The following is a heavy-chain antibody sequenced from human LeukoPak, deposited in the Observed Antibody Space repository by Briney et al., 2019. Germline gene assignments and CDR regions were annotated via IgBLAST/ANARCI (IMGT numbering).Heavy chain of an antibody. CDR1: GGSISSYF. J-gene: IGHJ4*02. CDR3: ARRIAGLAYFDY. Sequence: PSETLSLTCTVSGGSISSYFWSWIRQPPGKGPEWIGYIHYSGSTNYNPSLKSRLTISVDTSKNHFSLKLTSVTAADTAVYYCARRIAGLAYFDYWGQGAGSPSPQ. V-gene: IGHV4-59*08. D-gene: IGHD2-21*01. CDR2: IHYSGST.